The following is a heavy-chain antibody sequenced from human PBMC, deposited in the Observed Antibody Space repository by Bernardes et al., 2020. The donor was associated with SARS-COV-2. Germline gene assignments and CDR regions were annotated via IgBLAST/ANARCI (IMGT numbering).Heavy chain of an antibody. CDR1: GFTFGTYA. CDR3: AKAEHFSNTLTTSFDF. V-gene: IGHV3-23*01. Sequence: GGSLRLFCAASGFTFGTYAMSWVRQAPGKGLEWVSGIGGSVTSTYYADSVKRRFTISRDNSKNTLSLQMNSLRAEDTAVYYCAKAEHFSNTLTTSFDFWGQGSLVTVSS. CDR2: IGGSVTST. J-gene: IGHJ4*02. D-gene: IGHD4-4*01.